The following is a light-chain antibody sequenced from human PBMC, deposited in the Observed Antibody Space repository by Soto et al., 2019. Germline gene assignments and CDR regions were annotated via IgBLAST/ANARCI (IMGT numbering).Light chain of an antibody. Sequence: IVLTQSPGTLSLSPGERATLSCRASQSVSSSYFAWYQQKPGQAPRLLIYGASSRATGIPDRFSGSASGTDFTLTISRLEPEDFAVYYCQQYDTSPVTFGQGTKVDI. J-gene: IGKJ1*01. CDR2: GAS. V-gene: IGKV3-20*01. CDR1: QSVSSSY. CDR3: QQYDTSPVT.